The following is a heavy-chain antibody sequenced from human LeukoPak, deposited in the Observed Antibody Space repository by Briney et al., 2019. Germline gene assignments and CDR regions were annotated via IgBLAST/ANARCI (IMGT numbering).Heavy chain of an antibody. J-gene: IGHJ4*02. V-gene: IGHV3-15*01. CDR1: GFTFSNAW. CDR3: TTDVPITMIVVVQNY. D-gene: IGHD3-22*01. Sequence: GGSLRLSCAASGFTFSNAWMSWVRQAPGKGLEWVGRIKSKTDGGTTDYAAPVKGRFTISRDDSRNTLYLQMNSLKTEDTAVYYCTTDVPITMIVVVQNYWGQGTPVTVSS. CDR2: IKSKTDGGTT.